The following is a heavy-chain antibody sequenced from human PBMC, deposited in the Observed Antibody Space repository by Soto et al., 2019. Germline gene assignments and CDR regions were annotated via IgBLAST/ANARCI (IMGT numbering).Heavy chain of an antibody. CDR1: GFTFSSYS. CDR2: ISSSSSYI. CDR3: ARLGVVVAANIDY. D-gene: IGHD2-15*01. Sequence: GGSLRLSCAASGFTFSSYSMNWVRQAPGKGLEWVSPISSSSSYIYYADSVKGRFTISRDNAKNSLYLQMNSLRAEDTAVYYCARLGVVVAANIDYWGQGTLVTVSS. V-gene: IGHV3-21*01. J-gene: IGHJ4*02.